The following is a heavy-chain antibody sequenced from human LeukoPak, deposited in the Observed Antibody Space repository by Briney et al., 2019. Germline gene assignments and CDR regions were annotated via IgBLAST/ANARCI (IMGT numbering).Heavy chain of an antibody. V-gene: IGHV1-2*02. CDR1: GYTITGYY. Sequence: ASVKVSCKASGYTITGYYMHWVRQAPGQGLEWMGWINPNSGGTNYAQKFQGRVTMTRDTSISTAYMELSRLRSDDTAVYYCARDRRIYGSGSYCLNYWGQGTLVTVSS. CDR3: ARDRRIYGSGSYCLNY. CDR2: INPNSGGT. J-gene: IGHJ4*02. D-gene: IGHD3-10*01.